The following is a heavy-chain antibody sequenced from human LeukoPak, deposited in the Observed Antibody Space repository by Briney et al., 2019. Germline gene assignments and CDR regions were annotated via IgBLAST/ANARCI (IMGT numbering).Heavy chain of an antibody. V-gene: IGHV6-1*01. CDR3: ARRLTQYDCFDP. CDR2: TYYRSKWSN. D-gene: IGHD2-2*01. J-gene: IGHJ5*02. CDR1: GDSVSTNSAT. Sequence: SQTLSLTCAISGDSVSTNSATWTWLRQSPSRGLEWLGRTYYRSKWSNDYAVSMKSRITINPDTSKNQFSLQLNSVTPEDTAVYYCARRLTQYDCFDPWGQGILVTVSS.